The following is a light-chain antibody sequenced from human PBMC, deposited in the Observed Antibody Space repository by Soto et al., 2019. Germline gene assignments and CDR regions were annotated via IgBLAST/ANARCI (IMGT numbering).Light chain of an antibody. CDR1: QTVRNNY. J-gene: IGKJ4*01. Sequence: EIVMTQSPATLSVSPGERATLFCRSSQTVRNNYLAWYQQKPGQAPTLLIYDASNRATGIPDRFSGGGSGADFTLTISSLEPEDFALYYCQQHINWPLTFGGGTKVDIK. CDR3: QQHINWPLT. V-gene: IGKV3D-20*02. CDR2: DAS.